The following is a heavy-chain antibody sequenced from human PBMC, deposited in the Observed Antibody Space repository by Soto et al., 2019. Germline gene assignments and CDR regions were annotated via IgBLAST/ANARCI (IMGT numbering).Heavy chain of an antibody. D-gene: IGHD4-17*01. CDR1: VYIFTSHS. CDR2: INPSGGST. CDR3: ARDLRGDGDAYFYYGMDV. Sequence: QVQLVQSGAEVKKPGASVKISCKPSVYIFTSHSIHWVRQAPGQGLEWLGIINPSGGSTTYAQKFRGRVIMTRDTSTSTVYMELSSLRSEDTAVYYCARDLRGDGDAYFYYGMDVWGQGTTVTVSS. V-gene: IGHV1-46*01. J-gene: IGHJ6*02.